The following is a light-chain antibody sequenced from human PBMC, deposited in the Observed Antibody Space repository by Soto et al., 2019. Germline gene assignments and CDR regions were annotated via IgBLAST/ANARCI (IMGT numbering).Light chain of an antibody. J-gene: IGLJ2*01. CDR1: SSDVGSYHR. CDR3: SSYTSTSTSVV. V-gene: IGLV2-18*02. Sequence: QSALTQPPSVSGSPGQSVTISCTGSSSDVGSYHRVSWYQQPPGTAPKLMIYEVTNRPSGVPDRFSGSKSGNTASLTISGLQAEDEADYYCSSYTSTSTSVVFGGGTKLTVL. CDR2: EVT.